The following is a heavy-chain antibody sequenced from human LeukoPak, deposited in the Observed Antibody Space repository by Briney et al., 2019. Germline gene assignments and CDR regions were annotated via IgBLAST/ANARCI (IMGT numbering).Heavy chain of an antibody. J-gene: IGHJ4*02. D-gene: IGHD2-15*01. CDR1: GFTVSTNY. CDR2: IYSGGST. CDR3: ARVVVVAATTLTYFDY. V-gene: IGHV3-53*01. Sequence: GGSLRLSCAASGFTVSTNYMSWVRQAPGKGLEWVSVIYSGGSTYYADSVKGRFTISRDNSKNTLYLQMNSLRAEDTAVYYCARVVVVAATTLTYFDYWDQGTLVTVSS.